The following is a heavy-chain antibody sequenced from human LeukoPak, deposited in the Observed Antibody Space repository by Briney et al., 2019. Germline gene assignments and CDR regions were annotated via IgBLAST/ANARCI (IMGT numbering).Heavy chain of an antibody. Sequence: ASVKVSCKASGYTFTSYGISWVRQAPGQGLEWMGWISAYNGNTNYAQKLQGRVTMTTDTSTSTAYVELRSLRSDDTAVYYCARDGDSYYYGSSGYYYHWGQGTLVTVSS. CDR2: ISAYNGNT. D-gene: IGHD3-22*01. CDR1: GYTFTSYG. V-gene: IGHV1-18*01. CDR3: ARDGDSYYYGSSGYYYH. J-gene: IGHJ5*02.